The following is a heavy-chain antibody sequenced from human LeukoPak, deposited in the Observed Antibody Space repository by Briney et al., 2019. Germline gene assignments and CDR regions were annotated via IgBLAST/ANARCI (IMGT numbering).Heavy chain of an antibody. J-gene: IGHJ4*02. CDR3: ARVFRGSSWYVGFYYFDY. CDR2: IYHSGST. CDR1: GYSISSGYY. V-gene: IGHV4-38-2*02. Sequence: PSETLSLTCTVSGYSISSGYYWGWIRQPPGKGLEWIGSIYHSGSTYYNPSLKSRVTISVDTSKNQFFLKLSSVTAADTAVYYCARVFRGSSWYVGFYYFDYWGQGTLVTVSS. D-gene: IGHD6-13*01.